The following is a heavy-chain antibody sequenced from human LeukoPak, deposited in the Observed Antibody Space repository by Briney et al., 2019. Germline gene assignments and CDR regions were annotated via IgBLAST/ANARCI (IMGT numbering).Heavy chain of an antibody. J-gene: IGHJ4*02. D-gene: IGHD2-15*01. CDR1: GFTVSSYA. Sequence: GGSLRLSCAASGFTVSSYAIHWVRQAPGKGLEWVAGLSHDGETEYYADSVRGRFTISRDNSKNTLYLQMSSLRAEDTAVYYCAKGDWCDYWGQGTLVTVSS. V-gene: IGHV3-30*18. CDR3: AKGDWCDY. CDR2: LSHDGETE.